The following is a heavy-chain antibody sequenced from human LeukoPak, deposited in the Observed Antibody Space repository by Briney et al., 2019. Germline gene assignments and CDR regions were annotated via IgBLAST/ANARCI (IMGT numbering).Heavy chain of an antibody. Sequence: PGGSLRLSCAASGFTFSSYWMTWVRQAPGKGLEWVANIKQDGSKKTYVDSVKGRFTISRDNAKNSLYLQMNSLRADDPGVYYCASQPAAADVDYWGQGTLVTVSS. V-gene: IGHV3-7*03. CDR3: ASQPAAADVDY. CDR1: GFTFSSYW. J-gene: IGHJ4*02. D-gene: IGHD2-2*01. CDR2: IKQDGSKK.